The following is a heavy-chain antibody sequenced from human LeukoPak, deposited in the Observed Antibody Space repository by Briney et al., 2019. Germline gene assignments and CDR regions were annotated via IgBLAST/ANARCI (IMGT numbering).Heavy chain of an antibody. Sequence: SVKVSCKVSGYTLTELSMHWVRQAPGKGLEWMGGIIPIFGTANYAQKFQGRVTITADESTSTAYMELSSLRSEDTAVYYCARDRPGSGSYSDYWGQGTLVTVSS. CDR3: ARDRPGSGSYSDY. CDR2: IIPIFGTA. J-gene: IGHJ4*02. CDR1: GYTLTELS. V-gene: IGHV1-69*13. D-gene: IGHD3-10*01.